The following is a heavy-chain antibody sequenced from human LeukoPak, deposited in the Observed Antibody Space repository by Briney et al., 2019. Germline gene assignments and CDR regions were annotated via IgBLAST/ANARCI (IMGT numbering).Heavy chain of an antibody. CDR2: INHSGST. CDR1: GGSFSGYY. J-gene: IGHJ5*02. D-gene: IGHD2-2*01. V-gene: IGHV4-34*01. CDR3: AGGVVVPAAIPARNWFDP. Sequence: PSETPSLTCAVYGGSFSGYYWSWIRQPPGKGLEWIGEINHSGSTNYNPSLKSRGTISVDTSKNHFSLKLSSVTAADTAVYYCAGGVVVPAAIPARNWFDPWGQGTLVTVSS.